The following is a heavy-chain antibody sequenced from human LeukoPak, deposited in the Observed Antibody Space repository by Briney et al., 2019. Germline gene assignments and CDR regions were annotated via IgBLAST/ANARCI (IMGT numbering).Heavy chain of an antibody. V-gene: IGHV3-30*18. D-gene: IGHD4-11*01. CDR1: GFTFSSYG. Sequence: RGSLRLSCAASGFTFSSYGMHWVRQAPGKGLEWVAVISYDGSNKYYADSVKGRFTISRDNSKNTLYLQMNSLRAEDTAVYYCAKDLEDYNNYGEMAIWGQGTLVTVSS. CDR3: AKDLEDYNNYGEMAI. CDR2: ISYDGSNK. J-gene: IGHJ4*02.